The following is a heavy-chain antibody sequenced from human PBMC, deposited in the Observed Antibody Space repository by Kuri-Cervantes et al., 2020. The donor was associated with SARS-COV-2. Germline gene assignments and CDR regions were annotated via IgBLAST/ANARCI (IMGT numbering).Heavy chain of an antibody. J-gene: IGHJ3*02. V-gene: IGHV1-8*02. D-gene: IGHD1-1*01. CDR3: ARDSGDWNPDGLDI. Sequence: ASVKVSCKASGYTFTSYDINWVRQAAGQRLEWMGWLNPDTGNTGNAKEFQGRVTMTTDTSINTAYMEVSSLSFEDTAIYYCARDSGDWNPDGLDIWGQGTMVTVSS. CDR1: GYTFTSYD. CDR2: LNPDTGNT.